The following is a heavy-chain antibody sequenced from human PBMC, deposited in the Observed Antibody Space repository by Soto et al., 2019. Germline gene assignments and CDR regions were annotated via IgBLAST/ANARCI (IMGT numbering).Heavy chain of an antibody. V-gene: IGHV3-23*01. CDR2: IDGSGGTT. J-gene: IGHJ5*02. Sequence: SGGSLRLSCSASGFTFSNAWMIWVRQAPGKGLEWVSTIDGSGGTTYYADSVKGRFTISRDNSINTVFLQMNSLRADDTALYFCAKNSGWFNTWGQGALVTVSS. CDR3: AKNSGWFNT. D-gene: IGHD3-10*01. CDR1: GFTFSNAW.